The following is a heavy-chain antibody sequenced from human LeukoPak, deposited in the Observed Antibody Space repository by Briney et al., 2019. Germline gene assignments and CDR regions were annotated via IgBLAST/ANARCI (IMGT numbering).Heavy chain of an antibody. CDR1: GGSFSGYY. CDR2: INHSGST. D-gene: IGHD6-13*01. V-gene: IGHV4-34*01. CDR3: ARRGGPYLTAYSSSWYRGYYFDY. J-gene: IGHJ4*02. Sequence: SETLSLTCAVYGGSFSGYYWSWIRQPPGKGLEWIGEINHSGSTNYNPSFKSRVTISVDTSKNQFSLKLSSVTAADTAVYYCARRGGPYLTAYSSSWYRGYYFDYWGQGTLVTVSS.